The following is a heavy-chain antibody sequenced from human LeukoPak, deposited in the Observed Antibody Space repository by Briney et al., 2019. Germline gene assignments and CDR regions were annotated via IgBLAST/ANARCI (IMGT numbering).Heavy chain of an antibody. CDR2: TYYRSRWYN. CDR1: GDSVSSNSAA. J-gene: IGHJ4*02. CDR3: ARELGRDGYNLLDS. Sequence: SQTLSLTCAISGDSVSSNSAAWNWTRQSPPRGLEWLGRTYYRSRWYNDYAVSVKSRIIIKPDTSKNQCTLQLNSVTPEDTAVYYCARELGRDGYNLLDSWGQGTLVTVSS. D-gene: IGHD5-24*01. V-gene: IGHV6-1*01.